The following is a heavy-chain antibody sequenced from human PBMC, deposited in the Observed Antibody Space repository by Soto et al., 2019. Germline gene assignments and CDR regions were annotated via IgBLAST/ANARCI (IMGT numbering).Heavy chain of an antibody. CDR1: GFFFSSYT. V-gene: IGHV3-23*01. D-gene: IGHD6-19*01. Sequence: EVQLLEPGGGLVQPGGSLRLPCVGSGFFFSSYTMTWVRQAPGKGLEGVSGFSATSENTYYADSVRGRFTISRDNSKNPLVLQMTSPAAPDPAMYSCPKSRHQQWVTPPFGYRGEGILVIVSS. J-gene: IGHJ4*02. CDR3: PKSRHQQWVTPPFGY. CDR2: FSATSENT.